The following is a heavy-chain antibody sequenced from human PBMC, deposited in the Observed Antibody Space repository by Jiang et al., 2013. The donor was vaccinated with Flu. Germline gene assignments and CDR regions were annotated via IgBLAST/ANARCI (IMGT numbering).Heavy chain of an antibody. CDR1: GYTFTSFY. J-gene: IGHJ4*02. CDR3: ARGGYDTLTGYMED. V-gene: IGHV1-46*03. D-gene: IGHD3-9*01. CDR2: INPNSGST. Sequence: EVKKPGASVKVSCKASGYTFTSFYMHWVRQAPGQGLDWMGIINPNSGSTNYAQTFQGRLTMTRDTSTSTIYMELSSLRSEDTAVYYCARGGYDTLTGYMEDWGQGTLVTVSS.